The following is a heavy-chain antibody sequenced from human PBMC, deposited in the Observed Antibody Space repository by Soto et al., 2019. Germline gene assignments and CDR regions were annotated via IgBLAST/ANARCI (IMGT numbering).Heavy chain of an antibody. D-gene: IGHD1-26*01. CDR2: ISYDGSNK. CDR1: GFTFSSYA. Sequence: QVQLVESGGGVVQPGRSLRLSCAASGFTFSSYAMHWVRQAPGKGLEWVAVISYDGSNKYYPDSVKGRFTISRDNSKNTLYLQMNSLRAEDTAVYYCARDGGSYLSHWFDPWGQGTLVTVSS. V-gene: IGHV3-30-3*01. CDR3: ARDGGSYLSHWFDP. J-gene: IGHJ5*02.